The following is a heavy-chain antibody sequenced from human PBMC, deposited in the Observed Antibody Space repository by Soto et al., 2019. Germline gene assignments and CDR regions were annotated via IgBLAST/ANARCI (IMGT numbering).Heavy chain of an antibody. CDR1: GASISSDGYY. CDR2: MYYSGST. V-gene: IGHV4-31*03. CDR3: ASSRQTVTSRFDF. J-gene: IGHJ4*02. Sequence: QAQLQESGPGLVRPSQTLSLTCTVSGASISSDGYYWGWIRQHPGKGLEYIAYMYYSGSTYYNPSLKSRVTMSVDASKNQFSLKLSSVTAADTAVYYCASSRQTVTSRFDFWGQGALVTVSS. D-gene: IGHD4-17*01.